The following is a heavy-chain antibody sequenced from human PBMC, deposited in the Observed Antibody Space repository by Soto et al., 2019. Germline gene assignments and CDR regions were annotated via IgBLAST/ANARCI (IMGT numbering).Heavy chain of an antibody. D-gene: IGHD3-9*01. CDR3: AKVLSDFDWLSTDAFDI. V-gene: IGHV3-30*18. Sequence: QVQLVESGGGVVQPGRSLRLSCAASGFTFSSYGMHWVRQAPGKGLEWVAVISYDGSNKYYADSVKGRFTISRDNSKNTLYLQMNSLRAEDTAVYYCAKVLSDFDWLSTDAFDIWGQGTMVTVSS. J-gene: IGHJ3*02. CDR2: ISYDGSNK. CDR1: GFTFSSYG.